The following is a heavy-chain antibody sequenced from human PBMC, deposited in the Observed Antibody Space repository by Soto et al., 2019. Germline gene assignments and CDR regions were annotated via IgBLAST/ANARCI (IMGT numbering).Heavy chain of an antibody. V-gene: IGHV1-69*13. CDR2: IIPIFGTA. CDR3: AADPYCGGDCYFEY. CDR1: GGTFSSYA. D-gene: IGHD2-21*02. J-gene: IGHJ4*02. Sequence: ASVKVSCKASGGTFSSYAISWVRQAPGQGLEWMGGIIPIFGTANYAQKFQGRVTITADESTSTAYMELSSLRSEDTAVYYCAADPYCGGDCYFEYSGQGIMVTVSS.